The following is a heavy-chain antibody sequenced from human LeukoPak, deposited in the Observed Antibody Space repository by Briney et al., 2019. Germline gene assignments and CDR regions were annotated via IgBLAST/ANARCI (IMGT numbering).Heavy chain of an antibody. CDR2: TYYRSKWYY. CDR3: SLARSEYHYGMDV. Sequence: SQTISLTSAIYGDSVSSISVAWNWILQSPSRGLEGLGRTYYRSKWYYEYAVSVKSRINISPDTSKNQFSLQLTSVTPEDTAVYYCSLARSEYHYGMDVWGQGTTVTVSS. CDR1: GDSVSSISVA. J-gene: IGHJ6*02. V-gene: IGHV6-1*01.